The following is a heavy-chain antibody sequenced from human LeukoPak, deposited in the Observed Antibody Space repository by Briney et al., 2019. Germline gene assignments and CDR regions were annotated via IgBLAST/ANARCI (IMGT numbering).Heavy chain of an antibody. V-gene: IGHV4-34*01. CDR3: ARHSTFFGVVIIKGRVRGPFDY. Sequence: SETLSLTCAGYGGSFSGYYWSWIRQPPGKGLEWIGEINHSGSTNYNPSLKSRVTISLDTSKNQFSLMLSSVTAADTAVYYCARHSTFFGVVIIKGRVRGPFDYWGQGTLVTVSS. CDR2: INHSGST. J-gene: IGHJ4*02. D-gene: IGHD3-3*01. CDR1: GGSFSGYY.